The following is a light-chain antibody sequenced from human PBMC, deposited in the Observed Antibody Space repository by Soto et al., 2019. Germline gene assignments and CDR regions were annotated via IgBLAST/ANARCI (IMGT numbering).Light chain of an antibody. Sequence: QSALTQPASVCGAPGQRVTISCTGSSSNIGAGYDVHWYQQLPGTAPKLLIYGNSNRPSGVPDRFSGSKSGTSASLAITGLQAEDEADYHCQSYDSSLSGYVFGTGTK. J-gene: IGLJ1*01. CDR1: SSNIGAGYD. CDR2: GNS. CDR3: QSYDSSLSGYV. V-gene: IGLV1-40*01.